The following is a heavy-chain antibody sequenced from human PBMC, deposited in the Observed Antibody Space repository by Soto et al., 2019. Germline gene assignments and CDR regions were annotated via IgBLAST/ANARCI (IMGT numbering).Heavy chain of an antibody. CDR2: ISGSGGST. J-gene: IGHJ4*02. V-gene: IGHV3-23*01. D-gene: IGHD3-22*01. Sequence: PGGSLRLSCAAPGFTFSSDAMSWVRQAPGKGLEWVSAISGSGGSTYYADSVKGRFTISRDNSKNTLYLQMNSLRAEDTAVYYCAKVGVGPNYYDSSGFVYWGQGTLVTVSS. CDR1: GFTFSSDA. CDR3: AKVGVGPNYYDSSGFVY.